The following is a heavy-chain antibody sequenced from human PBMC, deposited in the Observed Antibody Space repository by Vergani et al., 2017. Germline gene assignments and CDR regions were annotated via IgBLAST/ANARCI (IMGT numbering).Heavy chain of an antibody. CDR1: GYSFTSYW. V-gene: IGHV5-51*01. J-gene: IGHJ4*02. Sequence: EVQLVESGGGLIQPGESLKLSCKGSGYSFTSYWIGWVRQMPGKGLEWMGIIYPGDSDTRYSPSFQGQVTIAADKSISTAYLQWRSLKASDTAMYYCAGFYSTTGGDYWGQGTLVTVSS. CDR3: AGFYSTTGGDY. CDR2: IYPGDSDT. D-gene: IGHD4-17*01.